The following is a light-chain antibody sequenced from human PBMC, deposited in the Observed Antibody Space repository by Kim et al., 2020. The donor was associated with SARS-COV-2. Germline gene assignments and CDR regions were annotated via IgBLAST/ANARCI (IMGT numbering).Light chain of an antibody. V-gene: IGLV4-69*01. Sequence: QPVLTQSPSASASLGASVKLTCTLSSGHSSYAIAWHQQQPEKGPRYLMKLNSDGSHNKGDGIPDRFSGSSSGAEHYLTISSLQSEDEADYYCQTWGTGLWVFGGGTKVTVL. CDR1: SGHSSYA. CDR3: QTWGTGLWV. J-gene: IGLJ3*02. CDR2: LNSDGSH.